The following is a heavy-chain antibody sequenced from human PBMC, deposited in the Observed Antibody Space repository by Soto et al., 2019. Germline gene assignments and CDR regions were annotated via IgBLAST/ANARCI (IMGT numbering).Heavy chain of an antibody. Sequence: NPGGSLSLSCAASGFTFSSYSMNWVRQAPGEGLEWVSSISSSSSYIYYADSVKGRFTISRDNAKNSLYLQMNSLRAEDAAVYYCARDQYFSGVFYRDYYYYGMDVWGQGTTVTVSS. CDR3: ARDQYFSGVFYRDYYYYGMDV. J-gene: IGHJ6*02. CDR1: GFTFSSYS. D-gene: IGHD2-8*01. V-gene: IGHV3-21*01. CDR2: ISSSSSYI.